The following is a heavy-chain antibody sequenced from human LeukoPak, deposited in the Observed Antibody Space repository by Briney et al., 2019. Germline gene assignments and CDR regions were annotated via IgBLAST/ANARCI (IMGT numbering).Heavy chain of an antibody. J-gene: IGHJ3*02. V-gene: IGHV3-21*01. Sequence: GGSLRLSCAASGFTFSSYSMNWVRQAPGKGLEWVSSISSSSSYIYYADSVKGRFTISRDNAKNSLYLQMNSLRAEDTAVYYCARDRAAAGPRRDAFDIWGQGTMVTVSS. CDR2: ISSSSSYI. CDR1: GFTFSSYS. CDR3: ARDRAAAGPRRDAFDI. D-gene: IGHD6-13*01.